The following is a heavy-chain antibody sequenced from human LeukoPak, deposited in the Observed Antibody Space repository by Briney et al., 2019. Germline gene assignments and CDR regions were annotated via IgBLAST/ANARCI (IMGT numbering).Heavy chain of an antibody. CDR3: TRIPSSTSSWYYFDY. CDR2: IWYDGSNK. V-gene: IGHV3-33*01. D-gene: IGHD6-13*01. CDR1: GFSFSNYG. Sequence: PGRSLRLSCAASGFSFSNYGMHWVRQAPGKGLEWVAVIWYDGSNKYYADSVKGRFTISRDNSKNTLYLQMNSLRAEDTAVYYCTRIPSSTSSWYYFDYWGQGTLITVSS. J-gene: IGHJ4*02.